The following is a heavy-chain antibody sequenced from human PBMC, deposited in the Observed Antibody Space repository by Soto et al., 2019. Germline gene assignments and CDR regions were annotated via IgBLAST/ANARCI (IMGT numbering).Heavy chain of an antibody. CDR2: IYWDDDK. Sequence: QITLKESGPTLVKPTQTLTLTCTFSGVSLSTSGVGVGWIRQPPGKALEWLALIYWDDDKRYSPSLKSRLTITNDTSKNQVVLTMTNMDHVDTATYYCAHRRIMSSSSFSDYWGQGTLVTVSS. D-gene: IGHD6-6*01. J-gene: IGHJ4*02. CDR3: AHRRIMSSSSFSDY. V-gene: IGHV2-5*02. CDR1: GVSLSTSGVG.